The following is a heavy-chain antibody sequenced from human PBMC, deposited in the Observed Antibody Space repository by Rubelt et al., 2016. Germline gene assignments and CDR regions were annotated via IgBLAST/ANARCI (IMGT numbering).Heavy chain of an antibody. V-gene: IGHV3-21*02. CDR3: ARGSYYFDY. CDR2: ISGSGGST. J-gene: IGHJ4*02. Sequence: EVQLVESGGGLVKPGGSLRLSCAASGFTFSSYWMHWVRQAPGKGLVWVSTISGSGGSTYYADSVKGRFTISRDNSKNKLYLQMNSLRDEDAAVYYCARGSYYFDYWGQGTLVTVSS. CDR1: GFTFSSYW. D-gene: IGHD2-21*01.